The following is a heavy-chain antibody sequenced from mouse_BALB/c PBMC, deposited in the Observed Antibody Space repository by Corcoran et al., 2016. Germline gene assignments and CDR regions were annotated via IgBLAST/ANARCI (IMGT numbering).Heavy chain of an antibody. CDR1: GYTFTEYT. D-gene: IGHD2-4*01. J-gene: IGHJ2*01. V-gene: IGHV1-18*01. CDR2: INPNNGGT. Sequence: EVQLQQFGPEQVKPGASVKISCKTSGYTFTEYTMHWVKQSHGKSLEWIGGINPNNGGTSYNQKFKGKATLTLDKSSSTAYMELRSLTSEDSAVYYCARKRPDYPYYFYYWGQATTPTISS. CDR3: ARKRPDYPYYFYY.